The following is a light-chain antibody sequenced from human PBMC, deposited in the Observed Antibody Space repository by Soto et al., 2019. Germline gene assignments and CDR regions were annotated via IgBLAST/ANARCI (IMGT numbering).Light chain of an antibody. V-gene: IGLV1-44*01. CDR2: SNN. CDR1: SSNIGSNT. J-gene: IGLJ1*01. CDR3: AAWDDSLNGYV. Sequence: QSFLAQPASVSGTPGQRVTISCSGSSSNIGSNTVNWYQQLPGTAPKLLIYSNNQRPSGVPDRFSGSKSGTSASLAISGLQSEDEADYYCAAWDDSLNGYVFGTGTKVTVL.